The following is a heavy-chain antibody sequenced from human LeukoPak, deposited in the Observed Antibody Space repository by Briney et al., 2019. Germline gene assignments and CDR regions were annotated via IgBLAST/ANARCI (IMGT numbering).Heavy chain of an antibody. Sequence: SETLSLTCTVSGGSISSSSYYWGWIRQPPGKGLEWIGSIYYSGSTYYNPSLKSRVTISVDTSKNQFSLKLSSVTAADTAVYYCARGLGPDCSSTSCYTPFDYWGQGTLVTVSS. CDR3: ARGLGPDCSSTSCYTPFDY. CDR2: IYYSGST. CDR1: GGSISSSSYY. D-gene: IGHD2-2*02. J-gene: IGHJ4*02. V-gene: IGHV4-39*01.